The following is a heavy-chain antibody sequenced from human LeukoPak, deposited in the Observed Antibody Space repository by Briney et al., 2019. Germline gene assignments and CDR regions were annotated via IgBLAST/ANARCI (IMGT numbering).Heavy chain of an antibody. Sequence: SVKVSCKASGGTFSSYAISWVRQAPGQGLEWMGGIIPIFGTANYAQKFQGRVTITADESTSTAYMELSSLRSEDTAVYYCASDYYDSSGYYRDDAFDIWGQGTMVTVSS. CDR2: IIPIFGTA. D-gene: IGHD3-22*01. CDR1: GGTFSSYA. V-gene: IGHV1-69*13. J-gene: IGHJ3*02. CDR3: ASDYYDSSGYYRDDAFDI.